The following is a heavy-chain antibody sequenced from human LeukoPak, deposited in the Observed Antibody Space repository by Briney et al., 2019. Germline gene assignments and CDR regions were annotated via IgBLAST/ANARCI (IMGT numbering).Heavy chain of an antibody. CDR2: ISSTTTTI. CDR1: GFTFTAYY. D-gene: IGHD5-24*01. V-gene: IGHV3-11*01. J-gene: IGHJ4*02. CDR3: AKDDAWVQYYD. Sequence: GGSLRLSCEASGFTFTAYYMSWLRQAPGKGLKWLSYISSTTTTIYYADSAKCRFTISRDNAKKSLYLQMNSLRAEDTAVYYCAKDDAWVQYYDWGQGTLVTVSS.